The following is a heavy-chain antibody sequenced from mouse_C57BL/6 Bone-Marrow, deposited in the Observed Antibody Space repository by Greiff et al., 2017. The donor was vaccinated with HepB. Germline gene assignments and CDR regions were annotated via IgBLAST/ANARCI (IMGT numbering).Heavy chain of an antibody. CDR2: IYPGDGDT. V-gene: IGHV1-82*01. CDR3: ARGSYLYYAMTT. J-gene: IGHJ4*01. CDR1: GYAFSSSW. Sequence: QVQLQQSGPELVKPGASVKISCKASGYAFSSSWMNWVKQRPGKGLEWIGRIYPGDGDTNYNGKFKGKATLTADKSSSTAYMQLSSLTSEDSAVYFCARGSYLYYAMTTGVKEPQLPSPQ. D-gene: IGHD1-1*02.